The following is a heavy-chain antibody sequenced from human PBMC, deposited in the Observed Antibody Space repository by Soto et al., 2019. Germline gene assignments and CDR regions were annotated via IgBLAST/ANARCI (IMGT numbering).Heavy chain of an antibody. CDR2: ITSSTTI. D-gene: IGHD1-1*01. V-gene: IGHV3-48*02. CDR3: ARQRNGAGDV. Sequence: ESGGGLVQPGGSLRLSCEASGLTFSTYGFNWVRQAPGKGLEWVSYITSSTTIYYADSVRGRFTTSRDNAKNSLYLQMNSLRDEDTAVYYCARQRNGAGDVWGQGTTVTVSS. CDR1: GLTFSTYG. J-gene: IGHJ6*02.